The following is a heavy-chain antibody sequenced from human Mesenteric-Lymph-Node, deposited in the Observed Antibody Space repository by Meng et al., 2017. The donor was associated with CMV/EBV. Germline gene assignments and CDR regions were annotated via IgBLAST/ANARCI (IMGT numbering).Heavy chain of an antibody. J-gene: IGHJ3*02. Sequence: GESLKISCTASGFTFDDYSMSWVRQAPGKGLEWLSGTTWNGGKTGYADSVRGRFTISRDNAKNTLYLQMNSLRAEDTTVYYCARDDDGPQAFDMWGQGTMVTVSS. V-gene: IGHV3-20*04. CDR2: TTWNGGKT. CDR1: GFTFDDYS. D-gene: IGHD3-16*01. CDR3: ARDDDGPQAFDM.